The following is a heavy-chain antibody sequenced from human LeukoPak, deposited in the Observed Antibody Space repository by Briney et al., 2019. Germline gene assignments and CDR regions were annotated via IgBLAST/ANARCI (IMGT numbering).Heavy chain of an antibody. CDR1: GYAFTGFY. CDR2: FHPPDDEA. Sequence: ASVKVSCKSSGYAFTGFYMRWVRQAPGQGLEWMGRFHPPDDEAKYLERFDGRIAITADTSTDTSYLELKGLTSDDTALYFCAVGRGFAHGRLEEWGQGTLITVSS. V-gene: IGHV1-69-2*01. CDR3: AVGRGFAHGRLEE. D-gene: IGHD5-12*01. J-gene: IGHJ4*02.